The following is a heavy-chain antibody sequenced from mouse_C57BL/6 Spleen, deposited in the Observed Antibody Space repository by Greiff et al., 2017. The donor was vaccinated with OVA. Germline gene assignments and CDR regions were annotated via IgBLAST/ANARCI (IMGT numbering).Heavy chain of an antibody. CDR3: ARALTSLDY. D-gene: IGHD4-1*01. CDR1: GFTFSSYA. CDR2: ISDGGSYT. J-gene: IGHJ2*01. V-gene: IGHV5-4*01. Sequence: EVHLVESGGGLVKPGGSLKLSCAASGFTFSSYAMSWVRQTPEKRLEWVATISDGGSYTYYPDNVKGRFTISRDNAKNNLYLQMSHLKSEDTAMYYCARALTSLDYWGQGTTLTVSS.